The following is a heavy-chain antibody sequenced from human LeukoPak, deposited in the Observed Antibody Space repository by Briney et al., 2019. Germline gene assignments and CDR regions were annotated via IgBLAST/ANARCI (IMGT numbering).Heavy chain of an antibody. J-gene: IGHJ4*02. D-gene: IGHD3-22*01. CDR1: GGTFSSYA. V-gene: IGHV1-69*01. CDR3: ATGKDRSGYYYSLDY. CDR2: IIPIFGP. Sequence: ASVKVSCKASGGTFSSYAISWVRQAPGQGLEWIGGIIPIFGPNYAQKFQGRATISADLATATAYMELSSLTSEDTGVYYCATGKDRSGYYYSLDYWGQGTLVAVSS.